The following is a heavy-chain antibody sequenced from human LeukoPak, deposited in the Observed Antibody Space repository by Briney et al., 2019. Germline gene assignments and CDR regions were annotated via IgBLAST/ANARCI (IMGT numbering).Heavy chain of an antibody. CDR2: IYYSGNT. V-gene: IGHV4-59*01. J-gene: IGHJ5*02. CDR3: ARVSTNGVSNWFDP. Sequence: PSETLSLTCTVSGGSISGYYWSWLRQPPGKGLEWIGHIYYSGNTICNPSLKSRVTMSVDRSTNQLSLKLSSVTAADTAVYYCARVSTNGVSNWFDPWGQGTLVTVSS. D-gene: IGHD2-8*01. CDR1: GGSISGYY.